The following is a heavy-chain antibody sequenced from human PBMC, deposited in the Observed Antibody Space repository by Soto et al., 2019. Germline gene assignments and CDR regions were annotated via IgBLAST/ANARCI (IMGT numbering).Heavy chain of an antibody. CDR1: GYTFTRYF. J-gene: IGHJ4*02. Sequence: QVQLVQSGAEVKEPGASVKVSCKTSGYTFTRYFLHWMRQAPGQGLEWMGIIIPTTDSTTYAQSFQGRIXMTLDXXTSTVYMELTSLRSEDTAVYYCARDRGFGDYAFDYWGQGTVVTVSS. D-gene: IGHD4-17*01. V-gene: IGHV1-46*01. CDR3: ARDRGFGDYAFDY. CDR2: IIPTTDST.